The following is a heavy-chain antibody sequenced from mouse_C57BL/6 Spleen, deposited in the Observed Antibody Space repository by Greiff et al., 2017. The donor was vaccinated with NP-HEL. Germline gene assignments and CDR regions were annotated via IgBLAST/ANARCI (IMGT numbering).Heavy chain of an antibody. V-gene: IGHV5-4*01. Sequence: EVMLVESGGGLVKPGGSLKLSCAASGFTFSSYAMSWVRQTPEKRLEWVATISDGGSYTYYPDNVKGRFTISRDNAKNNLYLQMSHLKSEDTAMYYCAREGNFYWYFDVWGTGTTVTVSS. CDR1: GFTFSSYA. CDR2: ISDGGSYT. CDR3: AREGNFYWYFDV. J-gene: IGHJ1*03.